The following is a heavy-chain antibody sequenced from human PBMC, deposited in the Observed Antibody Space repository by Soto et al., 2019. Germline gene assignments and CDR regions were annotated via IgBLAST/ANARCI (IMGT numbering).Heavy chain of an antibody. J-gene: IGHJ4*02. Sequence: ESGGGLVQPGGSPRLSCAASGFTFSSYAMTWVRQAPGEGLQWVSSISGSGESTFHADSVKGRFTISRDNSKNTLTLQMNSLRAEDTAIYYCAKYSSYWDEDYWGQGTLVTVSS. CDR2: ISGSGEST. CDR3: AKYSSYWDEDY. CDR1: GFTFSSYA. D-gene: IGHD3-22*01. V-gene: IGHV3-23*01.